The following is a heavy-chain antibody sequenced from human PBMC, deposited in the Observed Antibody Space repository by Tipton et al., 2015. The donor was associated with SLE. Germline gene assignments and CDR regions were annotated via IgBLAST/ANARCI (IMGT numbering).Heavy chain of an antibody. V-gene: IGHV4-34*01. CDR2: INYSGST. CDR3: ARGVGATPWFDP. CDR1: SGSFSGYY. J-gene: IGHJ5*02. Sequence: TLSLTCAVYSGSFSGYYWSWIRQPPGKGLEWIGEINYSGSTNYNPSLKSRVTISVDTSKNHFSLKLSSVTAADTAVYYCARGVGATPWFDPWGQGTLVTVSS. D-gene: IGHD1-26*01.